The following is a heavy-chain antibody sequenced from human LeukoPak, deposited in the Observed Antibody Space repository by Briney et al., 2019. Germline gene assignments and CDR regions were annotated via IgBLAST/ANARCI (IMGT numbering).Heavy chain of an antibody. Sequence: GASVKVSCKASGYTFTSYDINWVRQATGQGLEWMGWMNPNSGNTGYAQKFQGRVTMTRNTSISTAYMELSSLRSEDTAVHYCARGRGYYYGSGSYYSDYWGQGTLVTVSS. V-gene: IGHV1-8*01. D-gene: IGHD3-10*01. CDR3: ARGRGYYYGSGSYYSDY. J-gene: IGHJ4*02. CDR2: MNPNSGNT. CDR1: GYTFTSYD.